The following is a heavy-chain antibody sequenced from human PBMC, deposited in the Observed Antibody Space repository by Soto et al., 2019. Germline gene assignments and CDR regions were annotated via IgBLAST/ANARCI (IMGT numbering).Heavy chain of an antibody. CDR1: GFTFRTYG. Sequence: QVQLVESGGGVVQPGRSLRLSCAASGFTFRTYGTHWVRQAPGKGLEWVAVISYDGSNKYYVDSVKGRFTISRDNSKNTLYLQMNSLRAEDTAVYYCAKGHRDDLVGATTGGWYFDLWGRGTLVTVSS. CDR2: ISYDGSNK. J-gene: IGHJ2*01. V-gene: IGHV3-30*18. CDR3: AKGHRDDLVGATTGGWYFDL. D-gene: IGHD1-26*01.